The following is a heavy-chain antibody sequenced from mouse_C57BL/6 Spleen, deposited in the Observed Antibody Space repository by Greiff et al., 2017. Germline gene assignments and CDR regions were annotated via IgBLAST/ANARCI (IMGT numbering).Heavy chain of an antibody. CDR2: IDPSDSYI. V-gene: IGHV1-50*01. CDR3: ARGAGIYFDY. Sequence: QVQLQQPGAELVKPGASVKLSCKASGYTFTSYWMQWVKQRPGQGLEWIGEIDPSDSYINYKQKFKGQATLTVDTSSSTAYMQLSSLTSEDSAVYYCARGAGIYFDYWGQGTTLTVSS. CDR1: GYTFTSYW. J-gene: IGHJ2*01.